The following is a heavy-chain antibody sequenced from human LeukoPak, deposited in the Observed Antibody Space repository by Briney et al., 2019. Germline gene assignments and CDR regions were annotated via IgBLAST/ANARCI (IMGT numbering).Heavy chain of an antibody. CDR3: ARDIVRVKAEPGFDY. CDR1: GYTFTGYY. Sequence: GASVKVSCKASGYTFTGYYMHWVRQAPGQGLEWMGWINANSGGTNYAQKFQGRVTMTRDTSISTAYMELSRLRSDDTAVYYCARDIVRVKAEPGFDYWGQGTLVTVSS. D-gene: IGHD1-14*01. J-gene: IGHJ4*02. V-gene: IGHV1-2*02. CDR2: INANSGGT.